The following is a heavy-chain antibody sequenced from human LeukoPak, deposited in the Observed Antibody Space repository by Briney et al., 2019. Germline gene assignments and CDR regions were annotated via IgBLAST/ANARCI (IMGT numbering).Heavy chain of an antibody. CDR1: GFTFSSYS. CDR2: ISSSGSTI. V-gene: IGHV3-48*04. J-gene: IGHJ4*02. Sequence: GGSLRLSCAASGFTFSSYSMNWVRQAPGKGLEWVSYISSSGSTIYYADSVKGRFTISRDNAKNSLYLQMNSLRAEDTAVYYCARELVVVVAASPNYFDYWGQGTLVTVSS. D-gene: IGHD2-15*01. CDR3: ARELVVVVAASPNYFDY.